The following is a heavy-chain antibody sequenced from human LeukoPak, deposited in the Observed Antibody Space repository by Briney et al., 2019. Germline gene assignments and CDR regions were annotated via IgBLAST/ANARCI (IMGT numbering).Heavy chain of an antibody. CDR2: INPNSGDT. V-gene: IGHV1-2*06. CDR3: ARDYCSSTSCLFDY. D-gene: IGHD2-2*01. CDR1: GYTFTGYH. Sequence: ASVKVSCKASGYTFTGYHMHWVRQAPGQGLEWMGRINPNSGDTNYAQKFQGRVTMTRDTSISTAYTELSRLRFDDTAVYYCARDYCSSTSCLFDYWGQGTLVTVSS. J-gene: IGHJ4*02.